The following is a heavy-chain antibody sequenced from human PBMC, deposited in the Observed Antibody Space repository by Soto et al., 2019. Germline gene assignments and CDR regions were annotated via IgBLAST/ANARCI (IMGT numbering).Heavy chain of an antibody. Sequence: QVQLVESGGGVVQPGKSLRLSCAASGFTFNTYGMHWVRQAPGKGPEWVAGISNDGSNKYYADSVKGRFTISRDNSKNTLYLQMNRLRAEDTAVYYCANWNYPQSDWGQGTLVTVSS. CDR2: ISNDGSNK. D-gene: IGHD1-7*01. CDR3: ANWNYPQSD. CDR1: GFTFNTYG. J-gene: IGHJ4*02. V-gene: IGHV3-30*18.